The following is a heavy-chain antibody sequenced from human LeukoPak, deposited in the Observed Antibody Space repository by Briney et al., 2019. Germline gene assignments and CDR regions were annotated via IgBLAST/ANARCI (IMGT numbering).Heavy chain of an antibody. CDR3: AKDEATSGGGLAS. D-gene: IGHD3-16*01. V-gene: IGHV3-53*01. CDR2: MYTGGTT. J-gene: IGHJ4*02. Sequence: PGGSLRLSCTASGFTVSGTHMSWVRQAPGKGLEWVSAMYTGGTTYYADSVQGRFTLSRDPSKNSPYLHMNILRLDDTAVYYCAKDEATSGGGLASWGQGTLVTVSS. CDR1: GFTVSGTH.